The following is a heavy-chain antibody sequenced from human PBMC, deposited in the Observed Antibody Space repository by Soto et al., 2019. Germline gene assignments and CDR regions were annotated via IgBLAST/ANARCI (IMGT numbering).Heavy chain of an antibody. Sequence: SETLSLTCTVSGGSISSYYWSWIRQPPGKGLEWIGYIYYSGSTNYNPSLKSRVTISVDTSKNQFSLKLSSVTAADAAVYYCARVFRGFWSGYYFIGSWFDPWGQGTLVTVS. D-gene: IGHD3-3*01. CDR1: GGSISSYY. J-gene: IGHJ5*02. V-gene: IGHV4-59*01. CDR2: IYYSGST. CDR3: ARVFRGFWSGYYFIGSWFDP.